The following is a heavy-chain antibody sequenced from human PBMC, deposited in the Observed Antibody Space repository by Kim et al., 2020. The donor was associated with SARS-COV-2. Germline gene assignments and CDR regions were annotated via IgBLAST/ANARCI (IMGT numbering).Heavy chain of an antibody. CDR1: EFTFSRYS. Sequence: GGSLRLSCPASEFTFSRYSMNWVRQAPGKGLEWVSTISRNSDYIYYADSVEGRFTISRDNAKNSLYLQMNSLRADDTAMYYCARDLSLGRPGGFDYWGQGTLVTV. CDR3: ARDLSLGRPGGFDY. V-gene: IGHV3-21*01. CDR2: ISRNSDYI. J-gene: IGHJ4*02. D-gene: IGHD3-10*01.